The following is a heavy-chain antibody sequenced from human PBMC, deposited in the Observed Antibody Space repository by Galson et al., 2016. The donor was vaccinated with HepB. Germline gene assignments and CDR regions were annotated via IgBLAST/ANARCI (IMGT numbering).Heavy chain of an antibody. CDR2: VYSSGAT. CDR3: ARFRASDGFDI. V-gene: IGHV4-59*01. Sequence: SETLSLTCSVSGGSIISYSWGWIRQPPGKGLDWIGYVYSSGATNYNPSFRSRITISVDPSESQFSLNLTSVTAADTAFYYCARFRASDGFDIWGQGTVVSVSS. CDR1: GGSIISYS. J-gene: IGHJ3*02.